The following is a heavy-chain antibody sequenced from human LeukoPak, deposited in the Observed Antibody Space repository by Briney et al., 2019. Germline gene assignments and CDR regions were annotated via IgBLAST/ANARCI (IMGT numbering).Heavy chain of an antibody. J-gene: IGHJ5*02. CDR2: TYYRSTWYN. CDR1: GDSVSSNSVT. CDR3: ARRLTQYDCFDP. V-gene: IGHV6-1*01. D-gene: IGHD2-2*01. Sequence: SQTLSLTCAISGDSVSSNSVTWNWIRQSPLRGLEWLGRTYYRSTWYNDYAVSVRGRITVNPDTSKNQFSLHLNSVTPEDTAVYYCARRLTQYDCFDPWGQGILVTVSS.